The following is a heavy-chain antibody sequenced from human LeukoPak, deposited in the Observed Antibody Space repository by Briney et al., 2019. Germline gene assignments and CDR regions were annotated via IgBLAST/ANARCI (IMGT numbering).Heavy chain of an antibody. D-gene: IGHD3-10*02. CDR3: AELGITMIGGV. V-gene: IGHV3-30*04. Sequence: PGGSLRLSCAASGFTLSRHPIFWVRQAPGKGLEWVAAISHDGGNKYYTDSVKGRFTISRDNAKNSLYLQMNSLRAEDTAVYYCAELGITMIGGVWGKGTTVTISS. CDR1: GFTLSRHP. J-gene: IGHJ6*04. CDR2: ISHDGGNK.